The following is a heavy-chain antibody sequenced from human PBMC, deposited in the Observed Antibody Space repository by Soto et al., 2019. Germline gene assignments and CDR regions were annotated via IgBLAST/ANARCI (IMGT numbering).Heavy chain of an antibody. CDR2: ISGSGGST. J-gene: IGHJ4*02. Sequence: GGSLRLSSAASGFTFSSYAMSWVRQAPGKGLEWVSAISGSGGSTYYADSVKGRFTISRDNSKNTLYLQMNSLRAEDTAVYYCAKDQGRGYYDSSGYYDYWGQGTLVTVSS. CDR1: GFTFSSYA. CDR3: AKDQGRGYYDSSGYYDY. V-gene: IGHV3-23*01. D-gene: IGHD3-22*01.